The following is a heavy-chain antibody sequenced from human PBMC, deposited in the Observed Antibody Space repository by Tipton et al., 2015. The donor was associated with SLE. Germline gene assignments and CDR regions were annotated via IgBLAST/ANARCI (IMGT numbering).Heavy chain of an antibody. J-gene: IGHJ6*02. Sequence: SLRLSCAASGFTFSSYSMNWVRRAPGKGLEWVSSISSSSSYIYYADSVKGRFTISRDNAKNSLYLLMNSLRAEDTAVYYCARVWLEREDYYYYGMDVWGQGTTVTVSS. CDR1: GFTFSSYS. CDR3: ARVWLEREDYYYYGMDV. CDR2: ISSSSSYI. D-gene: IGHD6-19*01. V-gene: IGHV3-21*01.